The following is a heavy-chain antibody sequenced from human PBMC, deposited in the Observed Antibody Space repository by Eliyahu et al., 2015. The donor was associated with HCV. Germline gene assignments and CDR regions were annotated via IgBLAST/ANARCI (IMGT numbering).Heavy chain of an antibody. CDR3: ASRVRSDTMIAD. Sequence: QLQLQXSGPGLVKPSETLSLTCXVSGGSIRSSXYYXGWIRQPPGKGLEWIGSIYYSGSTYYNPSLKSRVSISVDTSKNQFSLKLSSVTAADTAVYYCASRVRSDTMIADWGQGTLVTVSS. CDR1: GGSIRSSXYY. J-gene: IGHJ4*02. V-gene: IGHV4-39*01. CDR2: IYYSGST. D-gene: IGHD3-22*01.